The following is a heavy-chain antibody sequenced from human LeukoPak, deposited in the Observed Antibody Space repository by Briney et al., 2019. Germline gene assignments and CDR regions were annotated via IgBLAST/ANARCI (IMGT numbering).Heavy chain of an antibody. D-gene: IGHD5-24*01. V-gene: IGHV3-33*01. J-gene: IGHJ4*02. CDR1: GFTFSSYG. CDR2: IWYDGSNK. Sequence: GGSLRLSCAACGFTFSSYGMHWVRQAPGKGLEWGAVIWYDGSNKYYADSVKGRFTISRDNSKNTLYLQMNSLRAEETAVYYCARGMGWLRYPKSYFDYWGQGTLVTVSS. CDR3: ARGMGWLRYPKSYFDY.